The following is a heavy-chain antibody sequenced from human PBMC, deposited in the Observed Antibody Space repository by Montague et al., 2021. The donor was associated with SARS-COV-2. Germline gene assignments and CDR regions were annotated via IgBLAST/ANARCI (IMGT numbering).Heavy chain of an antibody. D-gene: IGHD5-12*01. Sequence: SLRLSCAASGFTFSSYAMHWVRQAPGKGLEWVAVISYDGSNKYYADSVKGRFTISRDNSKNTLYLQMNSLRAEDTVVYYCARPERHSGYDFFYYYYGMDVWGQGTTVTVSS. J-gene: IGHJ6*02. CDR3: ARPERHSGYDFFYYYYGMDV. CDR2: ISYDGSNK. CDR1: GFTFSSYA. V-gene: IGHV3-30*04.